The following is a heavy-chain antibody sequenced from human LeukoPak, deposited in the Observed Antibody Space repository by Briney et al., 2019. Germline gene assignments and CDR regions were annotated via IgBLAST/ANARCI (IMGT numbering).Heavy chain of an antibody. CDR3: ARDKYSYGPFFDY. Sequence: GGPLRLSCAASGFPFSSYNMHWVRQAPGKGLEWVAVISYDGGNKYYTVSVKGRFTISRDNSKNTLYLQMNSLRAADTAVYYGARDKYSYGPFFDYWGQGTLVTVSS. J-gene: IGHJ4*02. CDR2: ISYDGGNK. D-gene: IGHD5-18*01. CDR1: GFPFSSYN. V-gene: IGHV3-30*03.